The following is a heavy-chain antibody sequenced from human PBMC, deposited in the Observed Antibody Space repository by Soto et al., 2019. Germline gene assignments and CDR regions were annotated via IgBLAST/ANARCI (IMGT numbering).Heavy chain of an antibody. V-gene: IGHV1-69*12. Sequence: QVQLVQSGAEVKKPGSSVKVSCKASGGTFSSYAISWVRQATGQGLEWMGGIIPILGTANYAQKFQGRVTITADESTSTAYMERSSLRAEDTAVYYGAREVQYSSGWYPFDYWGQGTLVTVSS. D-gene: IGHD6-19*01. CDR3: AREVQYSSGWYPFDY. J-gene: IGHJ4*02. CDR2: IIPILGTA. CDR1: GGTFSSYA.